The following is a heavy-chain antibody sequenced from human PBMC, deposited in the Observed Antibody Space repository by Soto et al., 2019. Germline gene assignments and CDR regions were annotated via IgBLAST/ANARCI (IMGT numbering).Heavy chain of an antibody. CDR2: INSDGSRT. D-gene: IGHD2-2*01. Sequence: EVQLVESGGGLVQPGGSLRLSCTASGFNFSRFWTHWVRQVPGRGLVWVSHINSDGSRTSYADSVKGRFTISRDNAKSTLYLQMNSLRAEDTAVYYCARDLSSCSSARCYSFYYGVDVWGQGTTVTVSS. CDR3: ARDLSSCSSARCYSFYYGVDV. V-gene: IGHV3-74*01. J-gene: IGHJ6*02. CDR1: GFNFSRFW.